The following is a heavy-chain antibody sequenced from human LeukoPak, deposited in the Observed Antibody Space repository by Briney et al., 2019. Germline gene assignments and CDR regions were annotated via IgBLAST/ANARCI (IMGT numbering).Heavy chain of an antibody. CDR3: ARNLWFGESSDAFDM. J-gene: IGHJ3*02. V-gene: IGHV1-2*02. Sequence: ASVKVSCKASGYTFTSYYMHWVRQAPGQGLEWMGWINPKSGGTNYAQKFQGRVTMTRDTSISTAYMDMSSLRSDDTAVYYCARNLWFGESSDAFDMWGQGTMVTVSS. CDR2: INPKSGGT. CDR1: GYTFTSYY. D-gene: IGHD3-10*01.